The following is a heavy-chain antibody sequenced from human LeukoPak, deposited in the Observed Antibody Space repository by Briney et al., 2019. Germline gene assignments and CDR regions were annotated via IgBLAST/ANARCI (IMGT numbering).Heavy chain of an antibody. CDR1: GYTFTGYY. CDR2: INPNSGGT. J-gene: IGHJ4*02. Sequence: GASVKVSCKASGYTFTGYYMHWVRQAPGQGLEWMGWINPNSGGTNYAQKFQGRVTMTRDTSISTAYMELRSLRFDDTAVYYCARAVAGTLLYFDYWGQGTLVTVSS. D-gene: IGHD6-19*01. V-gene: IGHV1-2*02. CDR3: ARAVAGTLLYFDY.